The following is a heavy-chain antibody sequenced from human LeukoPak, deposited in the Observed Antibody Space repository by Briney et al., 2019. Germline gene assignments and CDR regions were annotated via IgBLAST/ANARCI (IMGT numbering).Heavy chain of an antibody. D-gene: IGHD6-19*01. CDR1: GGSFSGYY. Sequence: SETLSLTCAVSGGSFSGYYWTWIRQPPGKGLEWIGEINHSGSANYNPSLKSRVTISVDTSKNQFSLKLSSVTAADTAVYYCARHMRPKSSGWYFDYWGQGTLVTVSS. CDR2: INHSGSA. V-gene: IGHV4-34*01. J-gene: IGHJ4*02. CDR3: ARHMRPKSSGWYFDY.